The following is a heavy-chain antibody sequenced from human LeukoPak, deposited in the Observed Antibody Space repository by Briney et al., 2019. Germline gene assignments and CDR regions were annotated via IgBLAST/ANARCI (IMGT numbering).Heavy chain of an antibody. J-gene: IGHJ4*02. CDR2: IKQDGSEK. CDR3: ARDFYSSRLDY. D-gene: IGHD6-13*01. Sequence: GGSLRLSCAVSGFTFSSYDMSWVRQAPGKGLEWVANIKQDGSEKYYVDSVKGRFTISRDNAKNSLYLQMNSLRAEDTAVYYCARDFYSSRLDYWGQGTLVAVSS. V-gene: IGHV3-7*01. CDR1: GFTFSSYD.